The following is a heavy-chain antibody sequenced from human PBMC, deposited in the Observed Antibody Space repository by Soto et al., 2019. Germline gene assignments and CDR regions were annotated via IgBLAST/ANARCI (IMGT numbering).Heavy chain of an antibody. D-gene: IGHD2-2*01. J-gene: IGHJ6*02. CDR2: ISYDGSNK. Sequence: LILSCAASGFTVSSYAMHWVRQAPVKLLDWVAFISYDGSNKYYADSVKGRFTISRDNSKNTLYLQMNSLRAEDTAVYYCARGEYCSSTSCYGGYYYYGMDVWGQGTTVTVSS. CDR3: ARGEYCSSTSCYGGYYYYGMDV. V-gene: IGHV3-30-3*01. CDR1: GFTVSSYA.